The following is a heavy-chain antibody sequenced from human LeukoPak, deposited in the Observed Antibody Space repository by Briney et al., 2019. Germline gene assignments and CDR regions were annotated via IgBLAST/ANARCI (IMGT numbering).Heavy chain of an antibody. CDR1: GYTFTSYY. CDR3: ARRETDYSNYNWFDP. D-gene: IGHD4-11*01. CDR2: INPSGGST. J-gene: IGHJ5*02. Sequence: ASVKVSCKASGYTFTSYYMHWVRQAPGQGLEWMGIINPSGGSTSYAQKFQGRVTMTRGTSTSTVYMELSSLRSEDTAVYYCARRETDYSNYNWFDPWGQGTLVTVSS. V-gene: IGHV1-46*01.